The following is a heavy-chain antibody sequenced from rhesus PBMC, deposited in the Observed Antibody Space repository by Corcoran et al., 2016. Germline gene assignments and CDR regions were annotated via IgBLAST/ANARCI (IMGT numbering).Heavy chain of an antibody. J-gene: IGHJ6*01. Sequence: QVQLQESGPGLVKPSETLPLTCAVSGASISSNYWSWIRQPPGKGLEWIGYIYGGSRTTSSHPSLKSPVTISQATSKNPFALKLSSVTAADTAVYYCARGAAATYGLDSWGQGVVVTVSS. CDR3: ARGAAATYGLDS. CDR1: GASISSNY. D-gene: IGHD6-43*01. CDR2: IYGGSRTT. V-gene: IGHV4-147*01.